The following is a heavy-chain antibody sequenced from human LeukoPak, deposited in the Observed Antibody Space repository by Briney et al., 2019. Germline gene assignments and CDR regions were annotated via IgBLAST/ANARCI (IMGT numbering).Heavy chain of an antibody. J-gene: IGHJ6*03. Sequence: PGGSLRLSCAASGFTFSNYWMHWVRQAPGKGLVWVSRINSDGSSTNYADSVKGRFTISRDNSKNSLYLQMNSLRTEDTALYYCAKDHSYGPLDYYMDVWGKGTTVTVSS. D-gene: IGHD5-18*01. CDR1: GFTFSNYW. CDR2: INSDGSST. CDR3: AKDHSYGPLDYYMDV. V-gene: IGHV3-74*01.